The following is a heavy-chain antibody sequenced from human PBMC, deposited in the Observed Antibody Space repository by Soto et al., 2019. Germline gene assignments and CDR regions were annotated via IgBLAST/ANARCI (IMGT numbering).Heavy chain of an antibody. D-gene: IGHD3-22*01. V-gene: IGHV4-30-2*01. CDR1: GGSISSGGYS. CDR2: IYHSGST. Sequence: SETLSLTCAVSGGSISSGGYSWSWIRQPPGKGLEWIGYIYHSGSTYYNPSLKSRVTISVDRSKNQFSLKLSSVTAADTAVYYCAGVLYYYDSSGYEIGSWFDPWGQGTLVTVSS. J-gene: IGHJ5*02. CDR3: AGVLYYYDSSGYEIGSWFDP.